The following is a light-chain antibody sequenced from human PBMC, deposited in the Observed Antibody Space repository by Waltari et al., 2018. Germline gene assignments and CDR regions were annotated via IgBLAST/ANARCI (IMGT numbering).Light chain of an antibody. CDR3: HQHYTTPWT. V-gene: IGKV4-1*01. CDR2: WAS. CDR1: QTVLYRDNNKNY. Sequence: DIVMTQSPDSLAVSLGERATINCKSSQTVLYRDNNKNYLTWYTQKPGQPPKLLFSWASIRESGVPDRLSASGSGTDFTLTISSLQAEDVAVYYCHQHYTTPWTFGQGTKVEIK. J-gene: IGKJ1*01.